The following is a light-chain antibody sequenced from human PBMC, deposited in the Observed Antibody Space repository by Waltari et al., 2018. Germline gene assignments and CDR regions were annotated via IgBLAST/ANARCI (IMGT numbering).Light chain of an antibody. CDR3: QQYFRAPYT. J-gene: IGKJ2*01. Sequence: DIVMTQSPDSLAVSLGERATINCQSSPSVLHSSNNKNYLAWYQQKPSQPPKLLIYWASPRDSGVPDRFSGSVSGTDFTLTSSSLQAEDVAVYYCQQYFRAPYTFGQGTKLEIK. CDR2: WAS. V-gene: IGKV4-1*01. CDR1: PSVLHSSNNKNY.